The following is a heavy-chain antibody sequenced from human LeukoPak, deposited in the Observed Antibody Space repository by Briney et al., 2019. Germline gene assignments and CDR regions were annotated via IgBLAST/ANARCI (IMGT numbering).Heavy chain of an antibody. CDR1: GYSISSGYY. V-gene: IGHV4-38-2*01. D-gene: IGHD2-15*01. CDR2: IYHSGST. Sequence: SETLSLTCAVSGYSISSGYYWGWIRQPPGKGLEWIGSIYHSGSTYYNPSLKSRVTISVDTSKNQFSLKLSSVTAADTAVYYCARIRLLAAYWGQGTLVAVSS. CDR3: ARIRLLAAY. J-gene: IGHJ4*02.